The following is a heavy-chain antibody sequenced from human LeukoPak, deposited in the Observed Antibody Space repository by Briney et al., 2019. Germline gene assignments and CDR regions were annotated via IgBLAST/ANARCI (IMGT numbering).Heavy chain of an antibody. J-gene: IGHJ3*02. CDR3: AREVGIVVVIEGVFDI. Sequence: PGGSLGLSCAASGFTFDDYGMTWVRQAPGKGLEWVSGINWNGASTGYADSVKGRFTISRDNSKNSLYLQMNSLRAEDTALYYCAREVGIVVVIEGVFDIWGQGTMVTVSA. V-gene: IGHV3-20*04. D-gene: IGHD3-22*01. CDR1: GFTFDDYG. CDR2: INWNGAST.